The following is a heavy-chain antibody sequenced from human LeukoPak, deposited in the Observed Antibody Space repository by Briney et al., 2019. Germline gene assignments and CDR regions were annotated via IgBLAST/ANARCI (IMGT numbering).Heavy chain of an antibody. V-gene: IGHV1-2*02. CDR1: GYSFTGDY. CDR2: INPNRGGT. Sequence: ASVKVSCKASGYSFTGDYMHWVRQAPGQGLEWMGWINPNRGGTNYAQKFQGRVTMTRDTSISTAYMELSRLRPDDTAVYYCARGQLRLRHRGFDPWGQGTLVTVSS. CDR3: ARGQLRLRHRGFDP. J-gene: IGHJ5*02. D-gene: IGHD4-17*01.